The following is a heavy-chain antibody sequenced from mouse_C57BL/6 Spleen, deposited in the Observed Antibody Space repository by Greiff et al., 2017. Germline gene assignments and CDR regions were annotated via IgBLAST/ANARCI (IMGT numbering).Heavy chain of an antibody. Sequence: VQLQQSGAELVRPGASVTLSCKASGYTFTDYEMHWVKQTPVHGLEWIGAIDPETGGTAYKQKFKGKAILTADKSSSTAYMELRSLTSEDSAVYYCTRKGYFYYGSSYENYYAMDYWGQGTSVTVSS. V-gene: IGHV1-15*01. CDR2: IDPETGGT. CDR1: GYTFTDYE. D-gene: IGHD1-1*01. CDR3: TRKGYFYYGSSYENYYAMDY. J-gene: IGHJ4*01.